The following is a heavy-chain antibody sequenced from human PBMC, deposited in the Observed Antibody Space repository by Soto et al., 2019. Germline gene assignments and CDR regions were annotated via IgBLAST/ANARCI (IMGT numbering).Heavy chain of an antibody. Sequence: QVQLVQSGAEEKKPGASVKVSCKASGYTFSVYAIHWVRQAPGQSLEWMGWINAGNGNTKYSQNFQDRVTLTRDTSATTAYMELSSLKSEDTAVYYCARGGLQLLKKFDSWGQGTLVTVSS. D-gene: IGHD2-2*01. J-gene: IGHJ4*02. V-gene: IGHV1-3*05. CDR3: ARGGLQLLKKFDS. CDR2: INAGNGNT. CDR1: GYTFSVYA.